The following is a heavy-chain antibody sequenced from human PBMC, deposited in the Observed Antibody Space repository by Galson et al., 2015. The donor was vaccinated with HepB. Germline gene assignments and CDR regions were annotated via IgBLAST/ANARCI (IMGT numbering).Heavy chain of an antibody. J-gene: IGHJ6*03. CDR2: IYSGGST. D-gene: IGHD4-11*01. Sequence: SLRLSCAASGFTVSSNYMSWVRQAPGKGLEWVSVIYSGGSTYYADSVKGRFTISRDNSKNTLYLQMNSLRAEDTAVYYCARVSRNSRYYYYMDVWGRGTTVTVSS. V-gene: IGHV3-66*01. CDR1: GFTVSSNY. CDR3: ARVSRNSRYYYYMDV.